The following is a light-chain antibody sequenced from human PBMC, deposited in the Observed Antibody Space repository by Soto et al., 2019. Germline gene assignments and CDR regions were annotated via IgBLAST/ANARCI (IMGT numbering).Light chain of an antibody. V-gene: IGKV3-11*01. CDR1: QSVYNY. Sequence: EVVLTQSPATLSLSPGERATLSCRASQSVYNYLDWFQQKPGQAPRLLIYDASNRATGIPARFSGSGSGTDFTLTISSLEPEDFAVYYCEQYGSSPRTFGQGTKVDIK. CDR3: EQYGSSPRT. CDR2: DAS. J-gene: IGKJ1*01.